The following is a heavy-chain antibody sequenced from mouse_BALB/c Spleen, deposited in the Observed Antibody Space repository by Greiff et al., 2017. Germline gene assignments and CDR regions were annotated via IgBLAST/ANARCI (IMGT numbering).Heavy chain of an antibody. D-gene: IGHD2-1*01. CDR2: IWTGGGT. CDR3: VRVDGNDYAMDY. V-gene: IGHV2-9-2*01. CDR1: GFSLTSYD. J-gene: IGHJ4*01. Sequence: VQLVESGPGLVAPSQSLSITCTVSGFSLTSYDISWIRQPPGKGLEWLGVIWTGGGTNYNSAFMSRLSISKDNSKSQVFLKMNSLQTDDTAIYYCVRVDGNDYAMDYWGQGTSVTVSS.